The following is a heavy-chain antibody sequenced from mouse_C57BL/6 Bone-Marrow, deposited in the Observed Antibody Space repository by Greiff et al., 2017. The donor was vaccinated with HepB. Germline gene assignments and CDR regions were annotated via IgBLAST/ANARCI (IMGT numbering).Heavy chain of an antibody. CDR2: IYPGSGST. J-gene: IGHJ2*01. D-gene: IGHD1-1*01. V-gene: IGHV1-55*01. CDR3: ARGGTTVVGRDY. CDR1: GYTFTSYW. Sequence: QVQLQQPGAELVKPGASVKMSCKASGYTFTSYWITWVKQRPGQGLEWIGDIYPGSGSTNYNEKFKSKATLTVDTSSSTAYMQLSSLTSEDSAVYYCARGGTTVVGRDYWGQGTTLTVSS.